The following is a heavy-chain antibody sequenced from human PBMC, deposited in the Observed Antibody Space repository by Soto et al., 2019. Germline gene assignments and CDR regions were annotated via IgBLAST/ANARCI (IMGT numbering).Heavy chain of an antibody. CDR1: GFIFSSYW. J-gene: IGHJ4*02. V-gene: IGHV3-74*01. CDR2: INSDGSTT. Sequence: EVQLVESGGGLVQPGGSLRLSCAASGFIFSSYWMHWVRQAPGKGLVWVSRINSDGSTTSYADSVKGRFTISRDNAKNTLYLQMNSLRAEDTAVYYCARVDYGAYYFDYGGQGTLVTVSS. CDR3: ARVDYGAYYFDY. D-gene: IGHD4-17*01.